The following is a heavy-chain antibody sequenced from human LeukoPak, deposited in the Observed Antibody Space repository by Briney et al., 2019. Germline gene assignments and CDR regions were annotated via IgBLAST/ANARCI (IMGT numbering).Heavy chain of an antibody. CDR1: GGSISSSNW. Sequence: PSETLSLTCAVSGGSISSSNWWSWVRQPPGKGLEWIGEIYHSGSTNYNPSLKSRVTISVDTSKNQFSLKLSSVTAADTAVYYCARRGYDYVWGSYRKHFDYWGQGTLVTVSS. CDR3: ARRGYDYVWGSYRKHFDY. J-gene: IGHJ4*02. D-gene: IGHD3-16*02. CDR2: IYHSGST. V-gene: IGHV4-4*02.